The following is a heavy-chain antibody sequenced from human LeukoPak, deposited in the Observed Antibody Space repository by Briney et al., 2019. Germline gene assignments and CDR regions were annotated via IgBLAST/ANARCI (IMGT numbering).Heavy chain of an antibody. J-gene: IGHJ4*02. CDR1: GFSFSSWW. CDR2: IKQDGNEK. D-gene: IGHD2-15*01. Sequence: GGSLRLSCAASGFSFSSWWMSWVRLAPGKGLEWVANIKQDGNEKYYVDSVKGRFTISRDNDKNSLYLQMNSLRAEDTAVYYCVREDRSCYYYWGQGTLVTVSS. CDR3: VREDRSCYYY. V-gene: IGHV3-7*03.